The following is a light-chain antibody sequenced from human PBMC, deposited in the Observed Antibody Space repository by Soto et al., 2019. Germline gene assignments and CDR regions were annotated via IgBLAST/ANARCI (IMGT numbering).Light chain of an antibody. CDR1: QTVSSS. CDR2: EAS. CDR3: QQYHNLWT. J-gene: IGKJ1*01. V-gene: IGKV3-11*01. Sequence: EIVLTQSPATLSLSPGERATLSCRASQTVSSSLAWYQQKPGQAPRLLIYEASNRATGIPARFSGSGSGADFTLTITSLQSEDFALYYCQQYHNLWTFGQGTKVDIK.